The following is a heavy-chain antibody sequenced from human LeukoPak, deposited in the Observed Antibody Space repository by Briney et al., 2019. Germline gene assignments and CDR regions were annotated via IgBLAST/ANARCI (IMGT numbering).Heavy chain of an antibody. CDR2: IYPGDSDT. Sequence: GESLKISCQGSGFTFTNYWIGWVRQMPGKGLEWMGIIYPGDSDTRYSPSFQGQVTISADKSISTAYLQWSSLKASDTAMYYCARHGSYHPPDAFDIWGQGTMVTVSS. CDR1: GFTFTNYW. V-gene: IGHV5-51*01. J-gene: IGHJ3*02. D-gene: IGHD1-26*01. CDR3: ARHGSYHPPDAFDI.